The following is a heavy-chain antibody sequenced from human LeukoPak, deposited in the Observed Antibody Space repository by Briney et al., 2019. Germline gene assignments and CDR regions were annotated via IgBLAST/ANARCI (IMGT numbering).Heavy chain of an antibody. CDR3: ARVRLRGYYGMDV. J-gene: IGHJ6*02. V-gene: IGHV1-69*01. CDR1: GGTFSSYA. Sequence: ASVKVSCKASGGTFSSYAICWVRQAPGQGLEWMGGIIPIFGTANYAQKFQGRVTITADESTSTAYMELSSLRSEDTAVYYCARVRLRGYYGMDVWGQGTTVTVSS. CDR2: IIPIFGTA. D-gene: IGHD3-10*01.